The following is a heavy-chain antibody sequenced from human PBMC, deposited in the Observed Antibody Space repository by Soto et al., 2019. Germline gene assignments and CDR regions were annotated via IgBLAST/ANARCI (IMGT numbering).Heavy chain of an antibody. CDR2: INHSGST. CDR1: GGSFSGYY. Sequence: QVQLQQGGAGLLKPSETLSLTCAVYGGSFSGYYWSWIRQPPEKGLEWIGEINHSGSTNYNPSLKSRVTISVDTSKNQFALELSSVTGADTAVYYCARCFRYSYGYWGEGTLVTVSS. CDR3: ARCFRYSYGY. J-gene: IGHJ4*02. D-gene: IGHD5-18*01. V-gene: IGHV4-34*01.